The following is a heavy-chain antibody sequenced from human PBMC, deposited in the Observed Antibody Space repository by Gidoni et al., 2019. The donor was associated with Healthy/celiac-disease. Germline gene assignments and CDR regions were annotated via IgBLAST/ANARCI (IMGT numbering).Heavy chain of an antibody. CDR1: GYSFPSSW. V-gene: IGHV5-51*01. CDR2: IYPGDSDT. D-gene: IGHD4-17*01. J-gene: IGHJ6*02. CDR3: ARHLDYRDYAQRSSYYYYGMDV. Sequence: EVQLVQSGAEVKKPGESLKISCKGSGYSFPSSWLGWVRQMPGKGLEWMGIIYPGDSDTRYSPSFQGQVTISADKSISTAYLQWSSLKASDTAMYYCARHLDYRDYAQRSSYYYYGMDVWGQGTTVTVSS.